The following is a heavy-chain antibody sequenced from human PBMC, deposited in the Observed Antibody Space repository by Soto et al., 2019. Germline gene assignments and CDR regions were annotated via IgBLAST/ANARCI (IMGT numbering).Heavy chain of an antibody. CDR1: GGSIKSSDYH. CDR2: IHNSGTS. Sequence: SETMSLTCTVSGGSIKSSDYHWSWNRQSPAKGLEWIGYIHNSGTSFYNPSLRGRVTVTLDTSRSQFSLTLASVTAADTAVYYCVREERIAAPQLDYWGQGIPVTVYS. V-gene: IGHV4-30-4*01. D-gene: IGHD6-6*01. J-gene: IGHJ4*02. CDR3: VREERIAAPQLDY.